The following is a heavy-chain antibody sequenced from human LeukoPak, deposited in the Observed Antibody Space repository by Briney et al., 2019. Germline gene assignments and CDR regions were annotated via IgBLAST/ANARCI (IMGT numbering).Heavy chain of an antibody. Sequence: PSETLSLTCAAYGGSFSGYYWSWIRQPPGKGLEWIGETNHSGSTNYNPSLKSRVTISVDTSKNQFSLKLSSVTAADTAVYYCARRYYDSSGYYYPDYWGQGTLVTVSS. CDR1: GGSFSGYY. J-gene: IGHJ4*02. CDR3: ARRYYDSSGYYYPDY. V-gene: IGHV4-34*01. D-gene: IGHD3-22*01. CDR2: TNHSGST.